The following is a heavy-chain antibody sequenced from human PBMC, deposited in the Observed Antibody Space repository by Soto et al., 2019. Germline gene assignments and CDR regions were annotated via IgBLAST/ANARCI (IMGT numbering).Heavy chain of an antibody. CDR2: ISGSGGGT. J-gene: IGHJ4*02. CDR1: EFTFRNYD. D-gene: IGHD2-2*01. CDR3: AKARGSRSLAPGTY. V-gene: IGHV3-23*01. Sequence: GPLRLPCAAAEFTFRNYDVSCIRQTPGKGLEWVSTISGSGGGTYYADSVKGRFTISRDNSKNTLSLQMNSLRAEDTAVYYCAKARGSRSLAPGTYWCQGILDPV.